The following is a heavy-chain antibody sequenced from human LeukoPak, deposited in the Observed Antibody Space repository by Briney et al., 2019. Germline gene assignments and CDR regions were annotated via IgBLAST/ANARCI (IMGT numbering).Heavy chain of an antibody. V-gene: IGHV3-23*01. CDR1: GFTVSSNS. CDR3: ARTSVAVTGAFDY. Sequence: GGSLRLSCTVSGFTVSSNSMSWVRQAPGKGLEWVSAISGSGGSTYYADSVKGRFTISRDNSKNTLYLQMGSLRAEDMAVYYCARTSVAVTGAFDYRGQGTLVTVSS. D-gene: IGHD6-19*01. J-gene: IGHJ4*02. CDR2: ISGSGGST.